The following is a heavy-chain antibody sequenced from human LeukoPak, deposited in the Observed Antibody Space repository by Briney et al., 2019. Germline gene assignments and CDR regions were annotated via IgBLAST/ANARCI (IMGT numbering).Heavy chain of an antibody. CDR1: GVSISSYY. J-gene: IGHJ6*03. Sequence: SETLSLTCTGYGVSISSYYWSWIRHPPGKGLKWIGYIYTSGSTNYNPSLKSRVPISVDTSKNQFSLKLSSVTAADTAVYYCARQADCSSTSCYTGYYYYYMDVWGKGTTVTVSS. D-gene: IGHD2-2*02. CDR3: ARQADCSSTSCYTGYYYYYMDV. V-gene: IGHV4-4*09. CDR2: IYTSGST.